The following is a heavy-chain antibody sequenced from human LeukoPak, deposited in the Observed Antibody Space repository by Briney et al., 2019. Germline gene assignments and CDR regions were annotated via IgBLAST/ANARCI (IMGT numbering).Heavy chain of an antibody. V-gene: IGHV4-4*09. Sequence: SETLSLTCTVSGVSMSAFQWSWVRQSPEKGLEWIGCINTKGETNYNPSLKSRVITSVDTSKSQFSLRLTSVTAADTAVYYCATSNDAKIAPFDHWGQGALVTVSS. J-gene: IGHJ4*02. D-gene: IGHD2-8*01. CDR3: ATSNDAKIAPFDH. CDR1: GVSMSAFQ. CDR2: INTKGET.